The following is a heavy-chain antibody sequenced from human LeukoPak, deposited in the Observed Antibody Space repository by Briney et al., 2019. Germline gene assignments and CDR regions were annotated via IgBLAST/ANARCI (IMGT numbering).Heavy chain of an antibody. V-gene: IGHV4-59*01. CDR3: ARIPYASENWFDP. J-gene: IGHJ5*02. CDR2: TYYSGST. CDR1: GDSISTNY. D-gene: IGHD3-10*01. Sequence: PSETLSLTCTVSGDSISTNYWSWIRQPPGKGLEWIGYTYYSGSTNYNPSLKSRITMSVDTSKNQFSLKLTSVTAADTAVYYCARIPYASENWFDPWGQGTLVTVSS.